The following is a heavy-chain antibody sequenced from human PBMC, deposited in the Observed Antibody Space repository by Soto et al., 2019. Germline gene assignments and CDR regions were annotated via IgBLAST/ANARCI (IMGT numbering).Heavy chain of an antibody. V-gene: IGHV4-39*07. CDR3: AGGEDWFDP. J-gene: IGHJ5*02. CDR2: IYYSGYT. Sequence: SETLSLTCTVSGGSISSSSYYWGWIRQPPGKGLEWIGSIYYSGYTYYNPSLKSRVTISVDTSKNQFSLELSSVTAADTAVYYCAGGEDWFDPWGQGTLVTVSS. CDR1: GGSISSSSYY. D-gene: IGHD3-16*01.